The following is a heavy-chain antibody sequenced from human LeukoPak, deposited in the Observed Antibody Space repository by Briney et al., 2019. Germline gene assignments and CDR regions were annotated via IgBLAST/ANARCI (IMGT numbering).Heavy chain of an antibody. V-gene: IGHV1-2*02. CDR1: GYTFTGYY. CDR2: INPNSGGT. CDR3: ARADPYCTNGVCSLNMDV. Sequence: ASVKVSCKASGYTFTGYYMHWVRQAPGQGLKWMGWINPNSGGTNYAQKFQGRVTMTRDTSISTAYMELSRLRSDDTAVYYCARADPYCTNGVCSLNMDVWGKGTTVTVSS. J-gene: IGHJ6*03. D-gene: IGHD2-8*01.